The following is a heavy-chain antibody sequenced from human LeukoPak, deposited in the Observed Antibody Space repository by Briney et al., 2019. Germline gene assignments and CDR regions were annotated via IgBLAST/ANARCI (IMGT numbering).Heavy chain of an antibody. Sequence: SQTLSLTCTVSGGSISSTSYYWGWIRQPPGKGLEWIGTIYYSGSTYYNASLKSRVTISVDTSKNQFSLKLSSVTAADTAVYYCARLEQRLVNNYNWFDPWGQGTLVTVSS. D-gene: IGHD6-13*01. V-gene: IGHV4-39*07. CDR2: IYYSGST. CDR3: ARLEQRLVNNYNWFDP. J-gene: IGHJ5*02. CDR1: GGSISSTSYY.